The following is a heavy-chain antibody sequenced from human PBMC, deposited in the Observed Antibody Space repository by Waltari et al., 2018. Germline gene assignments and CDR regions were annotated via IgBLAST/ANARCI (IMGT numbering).Heavy chain of an antibody. Sequence: EVQLVESGGGLIQPGGSLRISCAASGFTVSRHYMSWVRQAPGKGLECVSVIYSGGSTYYADSVKGRFTISRDNSKNTLYLQMNSLRAEDTAVYYCARGHPIAVAGTHAFDIWGQGTMVTVSS. J-gene: IGHJ3*02. D-gene: IGHD6-19*01. CDR1: GFTVSRHY. CDR3: ARGHPIAVAGTHAFDI. V-gene: IGHV3-53*01. CDR2: IYSGGST.